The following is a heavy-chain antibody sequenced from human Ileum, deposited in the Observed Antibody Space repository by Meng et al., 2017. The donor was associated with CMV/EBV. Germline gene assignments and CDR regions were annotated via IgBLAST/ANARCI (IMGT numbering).Heavy chain of an antibody. CDR1: GFTFSVYW. J-gene: IGHJ4*02. CDR3: ARENWGVDY. CDR2: ISNDGRRT. Sequence: VRLVESGGGLVQPGRSLRLSCAPSGFTFSVYWMHWVRQAPGKGLVWVSRISNDGRRTDYADFVKGRFTISRDNGRKTLSLQMNDLKAEDTAVYYCARENWGVDYWGQGTLVTVSS. V-gene: IGHV3-74*01. D-gene: IGHD7-27*01.